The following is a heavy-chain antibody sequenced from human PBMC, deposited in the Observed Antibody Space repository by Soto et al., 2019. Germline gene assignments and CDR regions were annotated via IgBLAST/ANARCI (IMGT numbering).Heavy chain of an antibody. CDR1: GGYISSVGYS. J-gene: IGHJ4*02. Sequence: QLQLQESGSGLVKPSQTLSLTCAVSGGYISSVGYSWSWIRQPPGKVLEWIGYIYHSGSTYYNQSLKSRVTRSVDRSKNQFYLKLSAVTVADTAVYNCARVMTTGTTLDYWGQSTLVTVSS. V-gene: IGHV4-30-2*01. CDR2: IYHSGST. D-gene: IGHD1-1*01. CDR3: ARVMTTGTTLDY.